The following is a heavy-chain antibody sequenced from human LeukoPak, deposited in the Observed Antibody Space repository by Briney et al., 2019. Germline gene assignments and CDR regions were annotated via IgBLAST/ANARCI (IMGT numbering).Heavy chain of an antibody. D-gene: IGHD6-19*01. Sequence: ASMKVSCKASDYTFTNYYVHWVRQAPGQGLEWMGRINPNTGGTNYAQKFQGRVTVTSDTSVSTSYMELNSLESDDTAVYYCAKGDSSGRRFFDYWGQGTVVTVSS. V-gene: IGHV1-2*06. CDR2: INPNTGGT. CDR1: DYTFTNYY. J-gene: IGHJ4*02. CDR3: AKGDSSGRRFFDY.